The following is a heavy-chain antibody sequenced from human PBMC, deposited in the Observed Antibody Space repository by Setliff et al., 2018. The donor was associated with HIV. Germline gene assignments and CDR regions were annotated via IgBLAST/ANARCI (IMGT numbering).Heavy chain of an antibody. J-gene: IGHJ2*01. Sequence: SETLSLTCTVSGASIWRHYWSWLRQPPGKGLEWIGDVNHSGSANYNPSLKSRVTISLDTSKNQFSPKLSSVTAADTAVYYCARHGRWYFDLWGRGTLVTVSS. CDR2: VNHSGSA. D-gene: IGHD1-26*01. CDR1: GASIWRHY. CDR3: ARHGRWYFDL. V-gene: IGHV4-59*08.